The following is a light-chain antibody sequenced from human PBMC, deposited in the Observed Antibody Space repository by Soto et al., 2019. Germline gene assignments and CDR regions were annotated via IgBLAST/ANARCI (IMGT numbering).Light chain of an antibody. J-gene: IGKJ1*01. CDR1: QSVSSN. Sequence: EIVMTQSPATLSVSPGERATLSCRASQSVSSNLAWYQQKPGQAPRLLIYGASTRATGIPAGFSGSGSGTEFTLPISSMQSADFAVYYCQQYNNWPPWTFGQGTKVEIK. CDR2: GAS. CDR3: QQYNNWPPWT. V-gene: IGKV3-15*01.